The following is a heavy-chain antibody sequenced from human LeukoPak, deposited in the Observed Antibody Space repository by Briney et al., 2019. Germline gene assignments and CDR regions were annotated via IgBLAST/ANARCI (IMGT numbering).Heavy chain of an antibody. J-gene: IGHJ4*02. CDR1: GYTFTDYY. CDR3: ARDLGGYDLGNFDY. V-gene: IGHV1-2*02. D-gene: IGHD5-12*01. Sequence: ASVKVSCKASGYTFTDYYMHWVRQAPGQGLEWMGWINPSSGGTNYAQKFQGRVTVTRDTSISTAYMELSRLRSDDTAVYYCARDLGGYDLGNFDYWGQGTLVTVSS. CDR2: INPSSGGT.